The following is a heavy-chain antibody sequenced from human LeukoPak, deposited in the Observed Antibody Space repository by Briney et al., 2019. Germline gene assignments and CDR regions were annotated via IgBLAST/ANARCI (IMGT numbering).Heavy chain of an antibody. D-gene: IGHD3-3*01. V-gene: IGHV4-61*02. Sequence: SQTLSLTCTVSGGSISSGSYYWSWIRQPAGKGLEWIGRIYTSGSTNYNPSLKSRVTISVDTSKNQFSLKLSSVTAADTAVYYCARERYYDFWSGKGDAFDIWGQGTMVTVSS. CDR1: GGSISSGSYY. J-gene: IGHJ3*02. CDR3: ARERYYDFWSGKGDAFDI. CDR2: IYTSGST.